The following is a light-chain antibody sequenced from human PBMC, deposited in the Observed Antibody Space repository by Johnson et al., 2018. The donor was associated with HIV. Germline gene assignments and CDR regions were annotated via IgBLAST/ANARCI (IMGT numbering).Light chain of an antibody. CDR2: QNT. V-gene: IGLV1-51*02. CDR1: SSNIGRNY. J-gene: IGLJ1*01. Sequence: QSVLTQPPSVSAAPGQMVTISCSGSSSNIGRNYVSWYQQLPGTAPKLLIYQNTWRPSWIPDRFSGSTSGASATLGITGLQPGDEADYFCGTWDNSLNVYVFGTATKVTVL. CDR3: GTWDNSLNVYV.